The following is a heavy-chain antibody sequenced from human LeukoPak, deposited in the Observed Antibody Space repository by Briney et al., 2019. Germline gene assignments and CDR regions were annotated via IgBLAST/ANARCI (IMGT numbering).Heavy chain of an antibody. CDR2: VSPYNGNT. CDR3: ARNGRVRRVVKDLFEY. Sequence: ASVKVSCKTSGYTFTDYDITWVRQAPGQGLGWMGRVSPYNGNTYYSQRFQDRVTITKDTSTGTAYMDLRNLRTDDTAMYYCARNGRVRRVVKDLFEYWGQGTLVAVSS. J-gene: IGHJ4*02. D-gene: IGHD3-10*01. CDR1: GYTFTDYD. V-gene: IGHV1-18*01.